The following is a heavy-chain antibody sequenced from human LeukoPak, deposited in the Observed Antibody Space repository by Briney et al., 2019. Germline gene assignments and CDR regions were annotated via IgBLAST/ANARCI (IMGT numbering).Heavy chain of an antibody. CDR1: GFTFSSYG. CDR3: AKAGGYSSGWSFDY. CDR2: IRYDGSNK. J-gene: IGHJ4*02. D-gene: IGHD6-19*01. V-gene: IGHV3-30*02. Sequence: GGSLRLSCAASGFTFSSYGMHWFRQAPGKGLEWVAFIRYDGSNKYYADSVKGRFTISRDNSKNTLYLQMNSLRAEDTAVYYCAKAGGYSSGWSFDYWGQGTLVTVSS.